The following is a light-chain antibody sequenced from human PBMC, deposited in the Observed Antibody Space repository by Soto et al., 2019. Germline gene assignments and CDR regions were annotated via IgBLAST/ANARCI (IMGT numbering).Light chain of an antibody. CDR3: SPYAGSQRV. V-gene: IGLV2-8*01. CDR2: EVS. CDR1: SSDVGGYNY. Sequence: QSALTQPPSASGSPGQSVTISCTGTSSDVGGYNYVSWYQQHPGKAPKLMIYEVSKRPSGVPDRFSGSKSGNTASLTVSGLQAEDEADYYCSPYAGSQRVFGTGTKLTVL. J-gene: IGLJ1*01.